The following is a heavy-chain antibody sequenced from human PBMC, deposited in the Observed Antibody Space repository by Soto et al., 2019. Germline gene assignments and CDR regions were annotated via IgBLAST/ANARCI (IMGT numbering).Heavy chain of an antibody. CDR1: GYIFITYA. D-gene: IGHD2-15*01. Sequence: QVHLVQSGAEVKKPGASVRVSCWASGYIFITYAIHWVRQAPGQRPEWIGYINAGNGNTKYSQKFEDRVTFTRDTSATTAYLELSSLRSEDSAVYYCARGAGGGVVAPIDYWGQGSLVTVSS. CDR2: INAGNGNT. V-gene: IGHV1-3*01. CDR3: ARGAGGGVVAPIDY. J-gene: IGHJ4*02.